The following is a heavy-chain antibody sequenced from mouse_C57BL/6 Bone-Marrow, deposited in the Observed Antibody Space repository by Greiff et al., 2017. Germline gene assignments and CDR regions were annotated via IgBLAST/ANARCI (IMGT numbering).Heavy chain of an antibody. Sequence: QVQLKESGPGLVAPSQSLSITCTVSGFSLTSYGVHWVRQPPGKGLEWLVVIWSDGSTTYNSALKSRLSISKDNSKSQVFLKMNSLQTDDTAMYYCARHVYYSNPYAMDYWGQGTSVTVSS. V-gene: IGHV2-6-1*01. D-gene: IGHD2-5*01. CDR3: ARHVYYSNPYAMDY. CDR2: IWSDGST. J-gene: IGHJ4*01. CDR1: GFSLTSYG.